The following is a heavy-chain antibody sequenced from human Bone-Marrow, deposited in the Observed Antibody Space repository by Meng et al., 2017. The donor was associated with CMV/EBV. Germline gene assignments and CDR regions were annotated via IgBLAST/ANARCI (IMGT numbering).Heavy chain of an antibody. Sequence: ASVKVSCKASGYTFTSYYMHWVRQAPGQGLEWMGIVNPSGGSTSYAQKFQGRVTMTRDTSTSTVYMELSSLRSEDTAVYYCARDDPLDHRSDYWGQGTLVTVYS. V-gene: IGHV1-46*01. CDR2: VNPSGGST. CDR3: ARDDPLDHRSDY. CDR1: GYTFTSYY. J-gene: IGHJ4*02.